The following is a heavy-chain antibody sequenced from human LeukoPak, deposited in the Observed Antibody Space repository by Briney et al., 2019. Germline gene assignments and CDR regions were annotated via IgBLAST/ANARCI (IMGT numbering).Heavy chain of an antibody. CDR2: IYTSGST. CDR3: ARDGGSGYLGPIDY. Sequence: SETLSLTCTGSGGSISSYYWSWIRQPAGKGLEWIGRIYTSGSTNYNPSLKSRVTMSVDTSKNQFSLKLSSVTAADTAVYYCARDGGSGYLGPIDYWGQGTLVTVSS. V-gene: IGHV4-4*07. D-gene: IGHD5-12*01. CDR1: GGSISSYY. J-gene: IGHJ4*02.